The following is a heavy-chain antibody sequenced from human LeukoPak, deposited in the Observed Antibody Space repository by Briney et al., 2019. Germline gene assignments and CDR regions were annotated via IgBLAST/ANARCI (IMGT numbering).Heavy chain of an antibody. V-gene: IGHV1-8*01. CDR3: AIGYSYGYVSPD. CDR1: GYTFTSYD. Sequence: ASVTVSCKASGYTFTSYDINWVRQATGQGLEWMGWMNPNSGNTGYAQKFQGRVTMTRNTSISTAYMELSSLRSEDTAVYYCAIGYSYGYVSPDWGQGTLVTVSS. CDR2: MNPNSGNT. J-gene: IGHJ4*02. D-gene: IGHD5-18*01.